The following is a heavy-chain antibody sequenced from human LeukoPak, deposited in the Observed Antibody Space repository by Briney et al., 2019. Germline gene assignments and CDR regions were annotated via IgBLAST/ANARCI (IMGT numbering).Heavy chain of an antibody. J-gene: IGHJ4*02. Sequence: AGGSLRLSCAASGFTFSSYAMSWVRQAPGKGLEWVSAISGSGGSTYYADSVKGRFTISRDNSKNTLYLQMNSLRAEDTAVYYCANLEWEPFPPARGYWGQGTLVTVSS. D-gene: IGHD3-3*01. CDR2: ISGSGGST. CDR3: ANLEWEPFPPARGY. V-gene: IGHV3-23*01. CDR1: GFTFSSYA.